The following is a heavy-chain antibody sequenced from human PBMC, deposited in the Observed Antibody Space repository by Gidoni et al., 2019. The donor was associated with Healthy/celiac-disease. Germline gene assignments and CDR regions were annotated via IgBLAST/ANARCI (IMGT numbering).Heavy chain of an antibody. CDR1: GFPFSTHW. CDR3: VRGGRWATAAFDI. V-gene: IGHV3-74*01. J-gene: IGHJ3*02. Sequence: EMQLVESGGGLVQPGGSLRLSCAASGFPFSTHWMHWVRQAPGKGLVWVSRIKSDGSTTNYADSVKGRFTIYRDNAKNTLYVQMNSVRAEDMAVYYCVRGGRWATAAFDIWGQGTLVTVSS. CDR2: IKSDGSTT. D-gene: IGHD5-12*01.